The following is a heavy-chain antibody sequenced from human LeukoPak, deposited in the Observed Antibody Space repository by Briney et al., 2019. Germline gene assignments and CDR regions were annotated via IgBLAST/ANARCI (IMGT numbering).Heavy chain of an antibody. J-gene: IGHJ3*02. D-gene: IGHD3-22*01. CDR3: ARGTTLADSSGYYQNDAFDI. CDR1: GGSINSDSYY. CDR2: VYYSGST. V-gene: IGHV4-39*07. Sequence: PSETLSLTCTVSGGSINSDSYYWGWIRQPPGKGLEFIGSVYYSGSTNYNPSLKSRVTISVDTSKNQFSLKLSSVTAADTAVYYCARGTTLADSSGYYQNDAFDIWGQGTMVTVSS.